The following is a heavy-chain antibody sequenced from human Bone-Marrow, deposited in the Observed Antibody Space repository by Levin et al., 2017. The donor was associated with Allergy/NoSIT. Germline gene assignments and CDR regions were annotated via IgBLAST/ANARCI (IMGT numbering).Heavy chain of an antibody. CDR3: ARGFGEWLLVSFFDY. CDR1: NGSVTSGSHY. V-gene: IGHV4-61*01. Sequence: SETLSLTCSVSNGSVTSGSHYWTWIRQPPGKGLECIGYIYYGGKTNYNPSLKSRVTISTDTSRNQFSLKLTSVTAADTAVYYCARGFGEWLLVSFFDYWSQGTLVTVSS. J-gene: IGHJ4*02. CDR2: IYYGGKT. D-gene: IGHD3-3*01.